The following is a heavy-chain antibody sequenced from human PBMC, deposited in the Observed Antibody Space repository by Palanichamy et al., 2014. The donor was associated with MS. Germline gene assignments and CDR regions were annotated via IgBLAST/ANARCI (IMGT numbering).Heavy chain of an antibody. Sequence: QVQLVQSGAEVKKPGAAVKVSCKASGYTSPRYGISWVRQAPGQGLEWMGWISTYNGNTNYAQKFQGRVTMTTDTSTSTVYMELRSLRSDDTAFYYCARDEVPLNIVATITWFDYWGQGTLVTVSS. D-gene: IGHD5-12*01. CDR1: GYTSPRYG. J-gene: IGHJ4*02. CDR3: ARDEVPLNIVATITWFDY. CDR2: ISTYNGNT. V-gene: IGHV1-18*01.